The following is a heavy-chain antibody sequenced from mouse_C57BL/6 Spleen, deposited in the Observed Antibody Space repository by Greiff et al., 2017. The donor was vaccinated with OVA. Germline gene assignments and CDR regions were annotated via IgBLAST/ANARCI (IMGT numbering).Heavy chain of an antibody. CDR3: TQDYENY. Sequence: EVKLQESGAELVRPGASVKLSCTASGFNIKDDYMHWVKQRPEQGLEGIGWIDPENGDTEYASKFQGKATITADTSSNTAYLQLSSLTSEDTAVYYCTQDYENYWGQGTTLTVSS. CDR1: GFNIKDDY. V-gene: IGHV14-4*01. J-gene: IGHJ2*01. D-gene: IGHD2-4*01. CDR2: IDPENGDT.